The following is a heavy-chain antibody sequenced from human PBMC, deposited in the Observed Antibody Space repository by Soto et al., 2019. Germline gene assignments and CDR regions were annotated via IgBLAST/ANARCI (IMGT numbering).Heavy chain of an antibody. CDR2: INHSGST. CDR1: GGSFSGYY. D-gene: IGHD2-2*03. J-gene: IGHJ6*02. V-gene: IGHV4-34*01. CDR3: GRLNGYCVSTSCHGYYGMDV. Sequence: NPSETLSLTCAVYGGSFSGYYWSWIRQPPGKGLEWIGEINHSGSTNYNPSLKSRVTISVDTSKNQFSLKLSSVTAADTAVYDCGRLNGYCVSTSCHGYYGMDVWGQGTTVTVS.